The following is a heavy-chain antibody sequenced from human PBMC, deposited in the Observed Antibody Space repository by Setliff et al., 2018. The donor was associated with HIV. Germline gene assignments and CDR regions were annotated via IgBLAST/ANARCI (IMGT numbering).Heavy chain of an antibody. J-gene: IGHJ5*02. D-gene: IGHD6-13*01. CDR2: ISYSGST. Sequence: PSETLSLTCTVSGGSISHYYWNWIRQSPGKGLEWIGFISYSGSTYYNPSLKSRVTISVDTSKNQFSLKMSSVTAADTAVYYCARDIQAAGTGWFDPWGQGTLVTVSS. V-gene: IGHV4-4*08. CDR3: ARDIQAAGTGWFDP. CDR1: GGSISHYY.